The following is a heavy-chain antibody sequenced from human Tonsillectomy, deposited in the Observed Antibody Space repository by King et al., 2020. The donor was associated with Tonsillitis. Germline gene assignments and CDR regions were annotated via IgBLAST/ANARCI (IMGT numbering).Heavy chain of an antibody. CDR2: TRNKANTYTT. CDR1: GFTFSDHY. D-gene: IGHD1-26*01. Sequence: VQLVESGGGLVHPGGSLRLSCAASGFTFSDHYMDWVRQAPGKGLEWVGRTRNKANTYTTEYAASVKGRFTISRDDSKNSLYLQMNSLKTEDTAVYYCARVGCDSRSNCYALDIWGQGTMVTVSS. V-gene: IGHV3-72*01. CDR3: ARVGCDSRSNCYALDI. J-gene: IGHJ3*02.